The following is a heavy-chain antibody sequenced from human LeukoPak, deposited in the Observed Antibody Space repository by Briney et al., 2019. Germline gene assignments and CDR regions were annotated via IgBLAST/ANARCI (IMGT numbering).Heavy chain of an antibody. Sequence: GASLKISCKGSGSSFTSYWIGWVRQMPGKGLEWMGIIYPGDSDTRYSPSFQGQVTISADKSISTAYLQWSSLKASDTAMYYCARRGWSVVPAAPADYGGQGTLVTVSA. CDR3: ARRGWSVVPAAPADY. D-gene: IGHD2-2*01. CDR1: GSSFTSYW. J-gene: IGHJ4*02. V-gene: IGHV5-51*01. CDR2: IYPGDSDT.